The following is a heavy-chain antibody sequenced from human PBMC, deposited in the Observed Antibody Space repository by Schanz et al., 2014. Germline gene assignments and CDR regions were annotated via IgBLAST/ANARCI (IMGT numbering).Heavy chain of an antibody. V-gene: IGHV3-NL1*01. CDR3: AASSGWHPSTDY. D-gene: IGHD6-19*01. CDR1: GFTFSSYG. Sequence: VQLVESGGGVVQPGRSLRLSCAASGFTFSSYGMHWVRQAPGKGLEWVSLISDSGDTAYYADSVKGRFTISRDNFKGALYLQMSSLRAEDTAVYYCAASSGWHPSTDYWGQGTLVTVSS. CDR2: ISDSGDTA. J-gene: IGHJ4*02.